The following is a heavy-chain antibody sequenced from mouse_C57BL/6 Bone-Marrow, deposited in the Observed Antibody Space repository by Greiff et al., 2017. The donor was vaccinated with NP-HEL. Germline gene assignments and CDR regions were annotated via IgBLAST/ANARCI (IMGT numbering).Heavy chain of an antibody. Sequence: QVQLQQSGAELARPGASVKMSCKASGYTFTSYTMHWVKQRPGQGLEWIGYINPSSGYTKYNQKFKDKATLTADKSSSTAYMQLCSLTSEDSAVYYCARRTAQATLYYYAMDYWGQGTSVTVSS. D-gene: IGHD3-2*02. CDR1: GYTFTSYT. CDR2: INPSSGYT. CDR3: ARRTAQATLYYYAMDY. J-gene: IGHJ4*01. V-gene: IGHV1-4*01.